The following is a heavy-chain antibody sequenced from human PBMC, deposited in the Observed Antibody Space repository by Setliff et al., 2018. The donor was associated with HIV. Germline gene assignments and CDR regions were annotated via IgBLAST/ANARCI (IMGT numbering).Heavy chain of an antibody. J-gene: IGHJ5*02. CDR1: GGSIASSTHY. D-gene: IGHD3-9*01. CDR3: ARHEGYNDFLTGYFRYKWYDP. V-gene: IGHV4-39*01. CDR2: VYYNGAT. Sequence: SETLSLTCTVSGGSIASSTHYWAWIRQPPGKGLEWIGRVYYNGATDHNPSLKSRVTISVDTSNQQFSLKLSSVTAADTAVYYCARHEGYNDFLTGYFRYKWYDPWGQGTLVTVSS.